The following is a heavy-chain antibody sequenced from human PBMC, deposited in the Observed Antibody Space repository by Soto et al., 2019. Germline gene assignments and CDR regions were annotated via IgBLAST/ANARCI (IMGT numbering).Heavy chain of an antibody. Sequence: GGSLRLSCAASGFTFSSYAMSWVRQAPGKGLEWVSAISGSGGSTYYADSVKGRFTISRDNSKNTLYLQMNSLRAEDTAVYYCAKVTAAGVPHYYGMDVWGQGTTVTVSS. V-gene: IGHV3-23*01. D-gene: IGHD2-21*02. CDR2: ISGSGGST. CDR3: AKVTAAGVPHYYGMDV. CDR1: GFTFSSYA. J-gene: IGHJ6*02.